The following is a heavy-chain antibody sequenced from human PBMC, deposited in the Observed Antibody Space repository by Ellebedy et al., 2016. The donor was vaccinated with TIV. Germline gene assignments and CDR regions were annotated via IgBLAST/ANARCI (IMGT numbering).Heavy chain of an antibody. CDR1: GFIFSDYY. D-gene: IGHD6-25*01. Sequence: GGSLRLSCAASGFIFSDYYMSWIRQAPGKGLEWISYISSSGTPIYYADSVKGRFTISRDNAMNSLDLQMNSLRADDTAVYYCARDTRFIDQRHNWFDPWGQGAQVTVSS. CDR3: ARDTRFIDQRHNWFDP. CDR2: ISSSGTPI. V-gene: IGHV3-11*01. J-gene: IGHJ5*02.